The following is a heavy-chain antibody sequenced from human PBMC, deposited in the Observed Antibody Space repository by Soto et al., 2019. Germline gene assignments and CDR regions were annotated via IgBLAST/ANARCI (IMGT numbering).Heavy chain of an antibody. Sequence: MHSCGAAEVSISIYAMTRFSKYPGKGLEWVSSMSRTGDNTYYADSVKGRFTISRDNSKNTLYLQMNSLRAEDTAIYYCAKDQSNRNALSYFAFWGPGTLVPVSS. J-gene: IGHJ4*02. CDR3: AKDQSNRNALSYFAF. CDR2: MSRTGDNT. CDR1: EVSISIYA. V-gene: IGHV3-23*01.